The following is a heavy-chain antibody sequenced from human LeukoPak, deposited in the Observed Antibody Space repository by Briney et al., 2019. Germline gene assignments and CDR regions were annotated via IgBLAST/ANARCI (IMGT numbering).Heavy chain of an antibody. CDR3: AKDRSGYLSYFES. CDR2: ISSSSSII. J-gene: IGHJ4*02. Sequence: PGGSLRLSCAASGFTFSSYSMNWVRQAPGKGLEWISYISSSSSIIYYADSVKGRFTISRDNSKNTLYLQMNSLRAEDTAVYYCAKDRSGYLSYFESWGQGTLVSVSS. D-gene: IGHD3-22*01. CDR1: GFTFSSYS. V-gene: IGHV3-48*01.